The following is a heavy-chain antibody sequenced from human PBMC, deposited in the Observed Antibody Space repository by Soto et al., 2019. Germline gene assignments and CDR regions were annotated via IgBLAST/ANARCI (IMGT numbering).Heavy chain of an antibody. D-gene: IGHD3-3*01. V-gene: IGHV1-2*02. Sequence: QLHLVQSGAVVKKPGASVTVSCSASGYPVTAYYMHWVRQAPGRGLEWMGGINPATGAAKYTQRFRGRVTVTRDTSTSTVFRELCGLTSGDSAVFYCERGGGVGVAGSAAFDMWGQGTVVTVSS. CDR3: ERGGGVGVAGSAAFDM. CDR1: GYPVTAYY. CDR2: INPATGAA. J-gene: IGHJ3*02.